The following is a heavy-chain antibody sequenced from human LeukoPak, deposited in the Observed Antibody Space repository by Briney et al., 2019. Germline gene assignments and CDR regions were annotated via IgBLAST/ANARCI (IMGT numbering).Heavy chain of an antibody. J-gene: IGHJ6*02. Sequence: SETLSLTCTVSGVSISSYYWSWIRQPPGKGLEWIGYINYSGSTNYNPSVKSRVTISVDTSKNQFSLKLSSVTAADTAVYYCARGLSVVVVGANNYGMDVWGQGTTVTVSS. CDR1: GVSISSYY. CDR3: ARGLSVVVVGANNYGMDV. V-gene: IGHV4-59*01. CDR2: INYSGST. D-gene: IGHD2-15*01.